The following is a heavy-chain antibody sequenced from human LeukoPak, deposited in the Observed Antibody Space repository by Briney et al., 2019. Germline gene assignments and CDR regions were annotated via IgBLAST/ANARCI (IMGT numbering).Heavy chain of an antibody. J-gene: IGHJ4*02. D-gene: IGHD3-22*01. Sequence: GGSLRLSCAASGFTFSNAWMSWVRQAPGKGLEWVGRIKSKTDGGTTDYAAPVKGRFTISRDDSKNTLYLQMNSLKTEDTAVYYCTTDLTLDSSGYSYWGQGTLVTVSS. CDR2: IKSKTDGGTT. V-gene: IGHV3-15*01. CDR3: TTDLTLDSSGYSY. CDR1: GFTFSNAW.